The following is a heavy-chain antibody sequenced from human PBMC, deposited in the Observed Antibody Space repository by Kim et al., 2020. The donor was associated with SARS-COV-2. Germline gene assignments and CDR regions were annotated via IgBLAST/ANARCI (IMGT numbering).Heavy chain of an antibody. CDR2: IYSGGST. V-gene: IGHV3-53*01. CDR1: GFTVSSNY. Sequence: GGSLRLSCAASGFTVSSNYMSWVRQAPGKGLEWVSVIYSGGSTYYADSVKGLFTISRDNSKNTLYLQLNSLRAEATAVYYCARDTYDSSGYYYYGMDVWG. D-gene: IGHD3-22*01. CDR3: ARDTYDSSGYYYYGMDV. J-gene: IGHJ6*01.